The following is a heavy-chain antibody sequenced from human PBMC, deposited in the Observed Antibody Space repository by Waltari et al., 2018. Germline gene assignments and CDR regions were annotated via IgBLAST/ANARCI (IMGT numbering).Heavy chain of an antibody. Sequence: EVQLVESGGGLVQPGGSLRLSCAASGFTFSSYEMNWVRQAPGKGLELVSYVSSSASTIYYADSVKGRFTISRDNAKNSLYLQMNSLRAEDTAVYYCARYRDIRRDTVTTHYFDYWGQGTLVTVSS. CDR2: VSSSASTI. CDR1: GFTFSSYE. D-gene: IGHD4-17*01. CDR3: ARYRDIRRDTVTTHYFDY. J-gene: IGHJ4*02. V-gene: IGHV3-48*03.